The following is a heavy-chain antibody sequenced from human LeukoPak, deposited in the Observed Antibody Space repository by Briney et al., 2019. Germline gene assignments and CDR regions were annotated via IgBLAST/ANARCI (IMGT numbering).Heavy chain of an antibody. D-gene: IGHD3-22*01. CDR3: ARPRYYDSSGILSYDAFDI. Sequence: GSSVKVSCKASGGTFSSYAISWVRQAPRQGLEWMGGIIPIFGTANYAQKFQGRVTITTDESTSTTYMELSSLRSEDEAVYDCARPRYYDSSGILSYDAFDIWGQGTMVTVSS. J-gene: IGHJ3*02. V-gene: IGHV1-69*05. CDR2: IIPIFGTA. CDR1: GGTFSSYA.